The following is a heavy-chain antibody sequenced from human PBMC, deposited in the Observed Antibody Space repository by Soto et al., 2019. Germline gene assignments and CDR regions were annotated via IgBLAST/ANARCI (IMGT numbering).Heavy chain of an antibody. J-gene: IGHJ4*02. Sequence: SETLSLTCAVSGGSISSSNWWSWVRQPPGKGLEWIGEIYHSGSTNYNPSLKSRVTISVDKSKNQFSLKLSSVTAADTAVYYWARAIAAAGSHLYYFDYWGQGTLVTVSS. CDR2: IYHSGST. D-gene: IGHD6-13*01. CDR1: GGSISSSNW. CDR3: ARAIAAAGSHLYYFDY. V-gene: IGHV4-4*02.